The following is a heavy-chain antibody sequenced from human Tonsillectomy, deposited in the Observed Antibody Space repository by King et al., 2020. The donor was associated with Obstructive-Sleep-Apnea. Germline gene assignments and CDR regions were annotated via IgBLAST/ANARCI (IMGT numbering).Heavy chain of an antibody. V-gene: IGHV2-26*01. CDR3: ARIPSSYCSGGSCSRGYYYYFGLDV. Sequence: VTLQESGPVLVKPTETLTLTCTVSGFSLSNARMGVSWIRQPPGKALEWLAHIFSNDEKSYRTSLKSRLTISKDTSKSQVVLTMTNMDHVDTATYFCARIPSSYCSGGSCSRGYYYYFGLDVWGQGTTVTVSS. CDR2: IFSNDEK. D-gene: IGHD2-15*01. CDR1: GFSLSNARMG. J-gene: IGHJ6*02.